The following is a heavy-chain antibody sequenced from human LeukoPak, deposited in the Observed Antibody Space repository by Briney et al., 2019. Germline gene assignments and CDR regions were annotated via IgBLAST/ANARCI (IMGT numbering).Heavy chain of an antibody. V-gene: IGHV4-59*01. D-gene: IGHD3-22*01. CDR1: GGSISSYY. Sequence: SETLSLTCTVSGGSISSYYWSWIRQPPGKGLEWIGYIYYSGSTNYNPSLKSRVTISVDTSKNQFSLKLSSVTAADTAVYYCAGFAMIDYFDYWGQGTLVTVSS. J-gene: IGHJ4*02. CDR3: AGFAMIDYFDY. CDR2: IYYSGST.